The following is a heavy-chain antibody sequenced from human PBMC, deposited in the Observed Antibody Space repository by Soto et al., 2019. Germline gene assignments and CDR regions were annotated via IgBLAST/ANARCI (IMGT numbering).Heavy chain of an antibody. J-gene: IGHJ4*01. CDR1: GYPFTTYG. Sequence: ASVKVSCKASGYPFTTYGINWVRQAPGQGLEWMGWISVSNGYTNYAQNLQGRVTMTADTSTNVAYMELRSLRSDDTAVYYCTRENAAAASRNLDYWGHLTKGTVS. CDR2: ISVSNGYT. D-gene: IGHD6-13*01. V-gene: IGHV1-18*01. CDR3: TRENAAAASRNLDY.